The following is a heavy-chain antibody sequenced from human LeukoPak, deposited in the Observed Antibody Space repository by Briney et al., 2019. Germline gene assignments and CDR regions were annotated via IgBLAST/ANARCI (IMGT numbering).Heavy chain of an antibody. CDR2: IYYSGST. V-gene: IGHV4-39*01. CDR3: ARASPPYYDYVWGSYRSPRFDY. CDR1: GGSISSSSYY. Sequence: SETPSLTCTVSGGSISSSSYYWGWIRQPPGKGLEWIGSIYYSGSTYYNPSLKSRVTISVDTSKNQFSLKLSSVTAADTAVYYCARASPPYYDYVWGSYRSPRFDYWGQGTLVTVSS. J-gene: IGHJ4*02. D-gene: IGHD3-16*02.